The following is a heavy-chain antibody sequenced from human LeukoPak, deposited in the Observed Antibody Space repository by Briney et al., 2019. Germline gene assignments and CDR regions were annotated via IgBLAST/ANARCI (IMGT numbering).Heavy chain of an antibody. CDR2: ISYDGSNK. Sequence: PGGSLRLSCAASGFTFSSYGMHWVRQAPDKGLEWVAVISYDGSNKYYADSVKGRFTISRDNSKNTLYLQMNSLRAEDTAVYYCAKEEQVGAFDYWGQGTLVTVSS. CDR1: GFTFSSYG. J-gene: IGHJ4*02. V-gene: IGHV3-30*18. CDR3: AKEEQVGAFDY. D-gene: IGHD1-26*01.